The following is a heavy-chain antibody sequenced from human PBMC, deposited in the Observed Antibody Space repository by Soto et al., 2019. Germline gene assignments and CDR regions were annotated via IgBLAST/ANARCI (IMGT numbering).Heavy chain of an antibody. Sequence: QVQLVESGGGVVQPGRSLRLSCAASGFTFSSYAMHWVRQAPGKGLEWVAVISYDGSNKYYADSVKGRFTISRDNSKNTLYLQMNSLRAEDTAVYYCARDPGIAVAGTGIYWGQGTLVTVSS. CDR3: ARDPGIAVAGTGIY. D-gene: IGHD6-19*01. J-gene: IGHJ4*02. CDR1: GFTFSSYA. CDR2: ISYDGSNK. V-gene: IGHV3-30-3*01.